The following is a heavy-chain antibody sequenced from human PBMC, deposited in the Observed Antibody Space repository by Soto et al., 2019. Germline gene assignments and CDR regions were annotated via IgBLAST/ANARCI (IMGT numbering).Heavy chain of an antibody. V-gene: IGHV3-33*01. J-gene: IGHJ3*02. CDR2: IWYDGSNK. D-gene: IGHD3-3*01. CDR3: ASFPYYDFWSGSDAFDI. CDR1: GFTFSSYG. Sequence: GGSLRLSCAASGFTFSSYGMHWVRQAPGKGLEWVAVIWYDGSNKYYADSVKGRFTISRDNSKNTLYLQMNSLRAEDTAVYYCASFPYYDFWSGSDAFDIWGQGTMVTVSS.